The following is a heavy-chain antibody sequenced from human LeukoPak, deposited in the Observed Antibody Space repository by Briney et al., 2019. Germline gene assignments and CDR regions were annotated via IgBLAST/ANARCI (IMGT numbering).Heavy chain of an antibody. CDR3: ARRSSGYYYFDY. Sequence: SETLSLTCTVSGYSISSGYYWGWIRQPPGKGLEWIGSIYHSGSTYYNPSLKSRVTISVDTSKNQFSLKLSSVTAADTAMYYCARRSSGYYYFDYWGQGTLVTVSS. D-gene: IGHD3-22*01. V-gene: IGHV4-38-2*02. CDR2: IYHSGST. CDR1: GYSISSGYY. J-gene: IGHJ4*02.